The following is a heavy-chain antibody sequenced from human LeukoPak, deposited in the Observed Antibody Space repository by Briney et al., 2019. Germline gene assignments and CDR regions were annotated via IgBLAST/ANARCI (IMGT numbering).Heavy chain of an antibody. Sequence: PSQTLSLTCAVSGDSISYESYYWNWIRQAPGKGPEWIGNIYRGRTRLNPSLTSRVTISVDMSKSQVSLSLTSVTAADTAIYYCAGEGEYGDSYSWGQGALVIVSA. CDR3: AGEGEYGDSYS. V-gene: IGHV4-30-2*01. D-gene: IGHD2-21*01. CDR2: IYRGRT. J-gene: IGHJ5*02. CDR1: GDSISYESYY.